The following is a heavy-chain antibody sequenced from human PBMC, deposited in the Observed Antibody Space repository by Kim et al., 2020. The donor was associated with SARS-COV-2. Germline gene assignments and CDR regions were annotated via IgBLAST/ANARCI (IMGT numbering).Heavy chain of an antibody. CDR2: IGTAGDT. CDR1: GFTFSSYD. V-gene: IGHV3-13*01. J-gene: IGHJ6*02. CDR3: ASAPSGDPEYYYGMDV. Sequence: GGSLRLSCAASGFTFSSYDMHWVRQATGKGLEWVSAIGTAGDTYYPGSVKGRFTISRENAKNSLYLQMNSLRAGDTAVYYCASAPSGDPEYYYGMDVWGQGPTVTVSS. D-gene: IGHD7-27*01.